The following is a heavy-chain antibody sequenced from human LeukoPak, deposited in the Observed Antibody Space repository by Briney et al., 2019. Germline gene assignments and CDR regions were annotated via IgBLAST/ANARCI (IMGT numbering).Heavy chain of an antibody. CDR2: IYSGGST. J-gene: IGHJ5*02. V-gene: IGHV3-66*01. CDR3: AKAYGSGSYYQNWFDP. D-gene: IGHD3-10*01. Sequence: GSLRLSCAASGFTVSSNYMSWVRQAPGKGLEWVSVIYSGGSTYYADSVKGRFTISRDNSKNTLYLQMNSLRAEDTAVYYCAKAYGSGSYYQNWFDPWGQGTLVTVSS. CDR1: GFTVSSNY.